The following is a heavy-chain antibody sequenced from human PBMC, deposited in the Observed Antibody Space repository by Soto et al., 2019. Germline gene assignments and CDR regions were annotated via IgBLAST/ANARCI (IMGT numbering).Heavy chain of an antibody. D-gene: IGHD2-8*01. Sequence: SETLSLTCAVYGGSFSGYYWSWIRQPPGKGLEWIGEINHSGSTNYNPSLKSRVTISVDTSKNQFSLKLSSVTAADTAVYYCARVIVLMVYAAVGNAFDIWGQGTMVTVSS. J-gene: IGHJ3*02. CDR3: ARVIVLMVYAAVGNAFDI. V-gene: IGHV4-34*01. CDR2: INHSGST. CDR1: GGSFSGYY.